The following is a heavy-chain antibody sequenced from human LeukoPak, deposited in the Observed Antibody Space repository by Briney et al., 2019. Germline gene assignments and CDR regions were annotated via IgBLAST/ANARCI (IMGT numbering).Heavy chain of an antibody. CDR1: GFTVSSNY. V-gene: IGHV3-66*01. D-gene: IGHD2-15*01. CDR2: IYSGGST. J-gene: IGHJ5*02. CDR3: ARESGYCSGGSCLNWFDP. Sequence: PGGSLRLSCAASGFTVSSNYMSWVRQAPGKGLEWVSVIYSGGSTYYADSVKGRFTISRDNSKNTLYLQMNSLRAEDTAVYYCARESGYCSGGSCLNWFDPWGQGTLVTVSS.